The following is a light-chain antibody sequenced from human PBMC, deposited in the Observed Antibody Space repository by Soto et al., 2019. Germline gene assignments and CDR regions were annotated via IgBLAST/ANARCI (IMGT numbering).Light chain of an antibody. J-gene: IGKJ5*01. V-gene: IGKV1-16*01. CDR2: AAS. Sequence: DIQMTQSPSSVSASVVDRVSITCLASQDISSYLAWYQKKPGKVPKVVIYAASSLQSGVPSRFSGSGSGTEFTLTISSLQPDDFATYYCQQYHRASITFGQGTRLEI. CDR3: QQYHRASIT. CDR1: QDISSY.